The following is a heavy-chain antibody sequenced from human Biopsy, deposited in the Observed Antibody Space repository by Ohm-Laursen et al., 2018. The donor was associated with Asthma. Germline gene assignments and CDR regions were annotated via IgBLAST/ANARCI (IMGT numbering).Heavy chain of an antibody. J-gene: IGHJ4*02. CDR2: ISYDGSNK. Sequence: SLRLSCAASGFAFSSYGMHWVRQAPGKGLEWVAVISYDGSNKYYADSVKGQFTISRDNSKNTLYLQMNSLRGDDTAVYYCARDMNRDGWYFDYWGQGTLVTVSS. CDR3: ARDMNRDGWYFDY. CDR1: GFAFSSYG. D-gene: IGHD5-24*01. V-gene: IGHV3-30*03.